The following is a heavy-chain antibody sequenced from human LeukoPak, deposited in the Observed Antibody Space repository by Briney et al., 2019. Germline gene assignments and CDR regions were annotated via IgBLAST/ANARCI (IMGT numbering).Heavy chain of an antibody. CDR2: IYYSGIT. J-gene: IGHJ4*02. V-gene: IGHV4-59*01. CDR1: GDSISSYY. D-gene: IGHD1-26*01. CDR3: ARDQSGSYIFDY. Sequence: SETLSLTCTVFGDSISSYYGSWIRQPPGKGLEWIGSIYYSGITSYNPSLKSRVIISVHTSKNQFSLKLSSVTAADAAVYYCARDQSGSYIFDYWGQGTLVTVSS.